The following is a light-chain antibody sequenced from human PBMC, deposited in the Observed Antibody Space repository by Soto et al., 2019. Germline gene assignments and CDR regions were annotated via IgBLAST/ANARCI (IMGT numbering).Light chain of an antibody. CDR1: QSVSRY. Sequence: EIVMTQSPGILSLSPGERATLSCRASQSVSRYLNWFQHKPGQAPRLLIYGASSRAAGIPDRFSGSGSGTVFPLTISRLEPEDVAVFYCLQYGWSPYTFGQGTKLEIK. J-gene: IGKJ2*01. CDR3: LQYGWSPYT. CDR2: GAS. V-gene: IGKV3-20*01.